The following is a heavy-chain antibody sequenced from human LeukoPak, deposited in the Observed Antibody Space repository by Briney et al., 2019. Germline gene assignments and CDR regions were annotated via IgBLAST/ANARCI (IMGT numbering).Heavy chain of an antibody. J-gene: IGHJ4*02. CDR1: GFTFSSYN. CDR2: ITSGSSYI. D-gene: IGHD1-1*01. CDR3: ARERQLERLAFGKEGSAFDY. Sequence: GGSLRLSCAASGFTFSSYNMNWVRQAPGKGLEWVSSITSGSSYIYYADSVKGRFTISRDSAKNSLYLQMNRLRAEDTAVYYCARERQLERLAFGKEGSAFDYWGQGTLVTVSS. V-gene: IGHV3-21*01.